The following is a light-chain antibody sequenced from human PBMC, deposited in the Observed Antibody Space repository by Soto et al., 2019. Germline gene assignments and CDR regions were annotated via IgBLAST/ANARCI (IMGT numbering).Light chain of an antibody. V-gene: IGKV3-15*01. Sequence: EIVMTQSPATLSVSPGERATLSCRASQSVGNNLAWYQQRPGQAPRLLIHGASARPSGVPDRFSGSGSGTDFTLTISSLQTEDFAVYYCQQYTDSPITFGPGTTVDLK. CDR2: GAS. CDR1: QSVGNN. J-gene: IGKJ3*01. CDR3: QQYTDSPIT.